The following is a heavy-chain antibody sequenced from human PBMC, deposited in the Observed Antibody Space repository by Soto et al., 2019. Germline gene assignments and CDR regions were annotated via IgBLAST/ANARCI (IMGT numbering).Heavy chain of an antibody. D-gene: IGHD2-2*01. CDR1: GGTFSSYA. Sequence: QVQLVQSGAEVKKPGSSVKVSCKASGGTFSSYAIRWVRQAPGQGLEWMGGIIPIFGTANYAQKFQGRVTITADESTSTAYMELSSLRSEDTAVYYCARNEEPAATIDYYFYGMDVWGQGTTGTGSS. CDR2: IIPIFGTA. V-gene: IGHV1-69*01. J-gene: IGHJ6*02. CDR3: ARNEEPAATIDYYFYGMDV.